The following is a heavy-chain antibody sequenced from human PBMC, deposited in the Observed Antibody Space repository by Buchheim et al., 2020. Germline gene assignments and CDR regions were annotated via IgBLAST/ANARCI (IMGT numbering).Heavy chain of an antibody. CDR2: ISYDGSNK. V-gene: IGHV3-30*18. J-gene: IGHJ6*02. CDR3: AKDRGSPYCSGGSCYQYYYYGMDV. Sequence: QVQLVESGGGVVQPGRSLRLSCAASGFTFSSYGMHWVRQAPGKGLEWVAVISYDGSNKYYADSVKGQFTISRDNSKNTLYLQMNSLRAEDTAVYYCAKDRGSPYCSGGSCYQYYYYGMDVWGQGTT. D-gene: IGHD2-15*01. CDR1: GFTFSSYG.